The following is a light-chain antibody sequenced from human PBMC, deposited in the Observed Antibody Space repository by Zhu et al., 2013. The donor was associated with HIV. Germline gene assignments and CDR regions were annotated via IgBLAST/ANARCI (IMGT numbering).Light chain of an antibody. V-gene: IGKV3-15*01. CDR2: AAS. CDR1: QSIGTN. CDR3: QQYNSWPRT. J-gene: IGKJ1*01. Sequence: EIVMTQSPATLSVSPGEGATLSCTTSQSIGTNLAWYQQRPGQAPSLLMYAASTRATGIPARFSGSGSGTEFTLTISGLQSEDFAVYYCQQYNSWPRTLGQGTKVEIK.